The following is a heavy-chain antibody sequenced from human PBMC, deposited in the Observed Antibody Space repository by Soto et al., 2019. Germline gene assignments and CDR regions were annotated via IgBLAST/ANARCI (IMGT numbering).Heavy chain of an antibody. V-gene: IGHV4-39*07. Sequence: PSETLSLTCTVSGGTIDTSSYYWGWIRQPPGKGLEWIGSIYYSGSTYYNPSLKSRVTISVDMSKNQFSLKLSSVTAADTAVYYCARVSWMAPFYYYGMDVWGQGTTVTVSS. D-gene: IGHD1-1*01. CDR1: GGTIDTSSYY. J-gene: IGHJ6*02. CDR2: IYYSGST. CDR3: ARVSWMAPFYYYGMDV.